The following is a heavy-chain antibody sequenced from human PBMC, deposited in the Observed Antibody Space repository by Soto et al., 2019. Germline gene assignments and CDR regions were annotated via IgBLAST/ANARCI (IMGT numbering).Heavy chain of an antibody. V-gene: IGHV1-2*02. CDR1: GYTFSVYY. CDR3: AREPATAKPEGVDF. CDR2: INPNSGGT. D-gene: IGHD1-1*01. J-gene: IGHJ4*02. Sequence: GASVKVSCKASGYTFSVYYIHWVRQAPGQGLEWMGWINPNSGGTKYAPKFQGGVTMTRDTSITTAYMELSRLRSGDTAVYYCAREPATAKPEGVDFWGQGTLVTASS.